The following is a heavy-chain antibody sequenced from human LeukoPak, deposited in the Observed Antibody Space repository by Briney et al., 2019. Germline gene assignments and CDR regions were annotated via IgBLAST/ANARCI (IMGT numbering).Heavy chain of an antibody. CDR3: ARYVGSSGWYTFDY. CDR1: GDIVSSNNGA. V-gene: IGHV6-1*01. D-gene: IGHD6-19*01. CDR2: TYYRCKWYN. J-gene: IGHJ4*02. Sequence: SQTLSLTCAISGDIVSSNNGAWNWVRQSPSRGLEWLGRTYYRCKWYNDYAVSMKGRITISPDTSKNQFSLQLNSVTHEDTAVYYCARYVGSSGWYTFDYWGQGTLVTVSS.